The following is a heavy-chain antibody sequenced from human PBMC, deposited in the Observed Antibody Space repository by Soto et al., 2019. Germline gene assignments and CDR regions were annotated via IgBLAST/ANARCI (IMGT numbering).Heavy chain of an antibody. J-gene: IGHJ4*02. D-gene: IGHD2-21*02. CDR2: IWYDGSKK. CDR3: VKDHCGGDCYSDPYFDY. V-gene: IGHV3-33*06. CDR1: GFTFSTYG. Sequence: QVQLVESGGGVVQPGRSLRLSCAASGFTFSTYGIHWVRQAPGKGLEWLAVIWYDGSKKYHADSVQGRFTISRDNSKNTVYLQMASLRAEDTAVYYCVKDHCGGDCYSDPYFDYWVQGTLVTVSS.